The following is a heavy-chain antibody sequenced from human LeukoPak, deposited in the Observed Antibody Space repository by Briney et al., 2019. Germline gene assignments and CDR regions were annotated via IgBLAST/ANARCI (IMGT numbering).Heavy chain of an antibody. Sequence: ASVKVSCKASGYTFTSYGISWVRQAPGQGLEWMGWISAYNGNTNYAQKLQGRVTMTTDTSTSTAYMELRSLGSDDTAVYYCAGDWTPRGAFDIWGQGTMVTVSS. D-gene: IGHD3/OR15-3a*01. J-gene: IGHJ3*02. CDR1: GYTFTSYG. V-gene: IGHV1-18*01. CDR3: AGDWTPRGAFDI. CDR2: ISAYNGNT.